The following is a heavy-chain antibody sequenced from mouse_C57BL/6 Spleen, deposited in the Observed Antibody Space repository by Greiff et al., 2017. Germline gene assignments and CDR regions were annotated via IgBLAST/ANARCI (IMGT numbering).Heavy chain of an antibody. CDR1: GYAFSSSW. V-gene: IGHV1-82*01. CDR3: ARRDYGSSYGGDY. Sequence: VQLVESGPELVKPGASVKISCKASGYAFSSSWMNWVKQRPGKGLEWIGRIYPGDGDTNYNGKFKGKATLTADKSSSTAYMQLSSLTSEDSAVYFCARRDYGSSYGGDYWGQGTTLTVSS. J-gene: IGHJ2*01. CDR2: IYPGDGDT. D-gene: IGHD1-1*01.